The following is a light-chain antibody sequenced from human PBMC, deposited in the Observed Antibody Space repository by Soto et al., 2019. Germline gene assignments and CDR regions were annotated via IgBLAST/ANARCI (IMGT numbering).Light chain of an antibody. J-gene: IGKJ5*01. V-gene: IGKV1-39*01. CDR2: AAS. Sequence: IHLTQTPSSLSASVGDRITITCRASQSISSYLNWYQQKPGKAPNLLISAASSLESGVPSRFSGSGSGTDYTLTISSLQPEDFATYYCQHTYTTPITFGQGTRLEIK. CDR3: QHTYTTPIT. CDR1: QSISSY.